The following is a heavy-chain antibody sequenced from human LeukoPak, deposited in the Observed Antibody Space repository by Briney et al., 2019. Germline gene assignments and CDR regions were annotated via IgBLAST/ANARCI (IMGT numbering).Heavy chain of an antibody. D-gene: IGHD6-19*01. Sequence: GGSLRLSCAASGFTFSSYAMNWVRQAPGKGLEWVSAISGSGANTYYADSVKGRFTISRDNSKNTLYLQMNSLRAEDTGVYYCARGESGWYYYYYGMDVWGQGTTITVSS. J-gene: IGHJ6*02. CDR1: GFTFSSYA. CDR2: ISGSGANT. CDR3: ARGESGWYYYYYGMDV. V-gene: IGHV3-23*01.